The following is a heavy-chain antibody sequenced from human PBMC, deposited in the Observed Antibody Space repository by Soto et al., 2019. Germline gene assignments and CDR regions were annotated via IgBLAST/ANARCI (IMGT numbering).Heavy chain of an antibody. CDR2: IYYSGST. V-gene: IGHV4-31*03. Sequence: QVQLQESGPGLVKPSQTLSLTCTVSGGSISSGGYYWSWIRQHPGKGLEWIGYIYYSGSTYYNPSLKRRVTISVDTSKNQFSLNLSSVTAADTAVYYCARDSYDSSDDAFDIWGQGTMVTVSS. D-gene: IGHD3-22*01. CDR1: GGSISSGGYY. J-gene: IGHJ3*02. CDR3: ARDSYDSSDDAFDI.